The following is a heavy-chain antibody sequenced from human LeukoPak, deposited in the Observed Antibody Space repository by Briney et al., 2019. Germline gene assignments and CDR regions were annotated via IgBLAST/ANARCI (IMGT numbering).Heavy chain of an antibody. CDR2: ISGSGSNT. V-gene: IGHV3-23*01. CDR3: ARQITMVRVNWFDP. CDR1: GFTFSNYA. Sequence: GGSLRLSCAASGFTFSNYAMTWVRQAPGMGLECVSVISGSGSNTDYADSVKGRFTISRDNSKNTLSLQMNSLRAEDTAVYYCARQITMVRVNWFDPWGQGTLVTVSS. J-gene: IGHJ5*02. D-gene: IGHD3-10*01.